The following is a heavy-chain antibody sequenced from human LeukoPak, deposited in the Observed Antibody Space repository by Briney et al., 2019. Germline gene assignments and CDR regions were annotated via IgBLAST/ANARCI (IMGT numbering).Heavy chain of an antibody. J-gene: IGHJ6*02. CDR1: GYTFTSYG. CDR2: ISDYNDNR. CDR3: AREMQYSGYDLASYYYGLDV. D-gene: IGHD5-12*01. V-gene: IGHV1-18*01. Sequence: ASVKVSCKASGYTFTSYGISWVRQAPGQGLEWMGWISDYNDNRNYAQKLQGRVTMTTDTSTSTAYMELRSLRSDDTAVYYCAREMQYSGYDLASYYYGLDVWGQGTTVTVSS.